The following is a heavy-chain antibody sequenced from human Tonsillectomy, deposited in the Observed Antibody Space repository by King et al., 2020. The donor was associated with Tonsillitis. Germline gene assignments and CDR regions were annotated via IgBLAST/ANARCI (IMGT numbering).Heavy chain of an antibody. V-gene: IGHV3-30*19. Sequence: VQLVESGGGVVQPGRSLRLSCAASGFTFSSYGMHWVRQAPGKGLEWVAFLSYDGTNKYYGDSVKGRFTISRDNSKNTLYLQMNSLRAGDTAAYYCVRDNHDNNGYYYQFNYWGQGTLVTVSS. J-gene: IGHJ4*02. D-gene: IGHD3-22*01. CDR1: GFTFSSYG. CDR3: VRDNHDNNGYYYQFNY. CDR2: LSYDGTNK.